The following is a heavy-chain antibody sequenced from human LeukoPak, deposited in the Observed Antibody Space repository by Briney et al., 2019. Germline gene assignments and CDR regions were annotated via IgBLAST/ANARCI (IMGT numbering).Heavy chain of an antibody. CDR3: ARDKVGSGYDDFDY. CDR2: ISSSSSYT. V-gene: IGHV3-11*06. Sequence: PGGSLRLSCAASGFTFSDYYMSWIRQAPGKGLEWASYISSSSSYTNYADSVKGRFTISRDNAKNSLYLQMNSLRAEDTAVYYCARDKVGSGYDDFDYWGQGTLVTVSS. CDR1: GFTFSDYY. D-gene: IGHD5-12*01. J-gene: IGHJ4*02.